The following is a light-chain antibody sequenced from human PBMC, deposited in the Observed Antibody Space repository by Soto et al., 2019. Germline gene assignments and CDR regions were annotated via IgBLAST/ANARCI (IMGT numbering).Light chain of an antibody. CDR2: SNN. CDR1: SSNIGSNT. Sequence: LRPPAAASGTAGQRGSSTCYGSSSNIGSNTVNWYQQLPGTAPKLVIYSNNQRPSGVPDRFSGSKSGTSASLAISGLQSEDEADYSCVAWDDSLNAYVVFGGGTKVTVL. CDR3: VAWDDSLNAYVV. V-gene: IGLV1-44*01. J-gene: IGLJ2*01.